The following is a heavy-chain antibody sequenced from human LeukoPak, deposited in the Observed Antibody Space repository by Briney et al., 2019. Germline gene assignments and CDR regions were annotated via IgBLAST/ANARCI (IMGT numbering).Heavy chain of an antibody. J-gene: IGHJ4*02. Sequence: SETLSLTCTVSGASIGSFYWSWIRQPAGKGLEWIGRVHSSGSTNYIPSIKSRVTMSVDTSKNQFSLKLNTVTAADTAMYYCAREAVDYGSGSHGYWGQGTPVTVSS. D-gene: IGHD3-10*01. CDR1: GASIGSFY. CDR3: AREAVDYGSGSHGY. CDR2: VHSSGST. V-gene: IGHV4-4*07.